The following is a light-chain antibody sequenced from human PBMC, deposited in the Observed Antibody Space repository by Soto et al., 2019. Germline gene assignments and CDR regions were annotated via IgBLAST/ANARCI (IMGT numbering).Light chain of an antibody. CDR1: RSDVGGYNY. Sequence: QSALTKPPYASGSPGQSVTISCTETRSDVGGYNYVSWYQQHPGKAPKLMIYEVSKRPSGVPARFSGSKSGNTASLTVSGLQAEDEADYFCSSYAGSILYVFGTGTKVTVL. CDR2: EVS. V-gene: IGLV2-8*01. CDR3: SSYAGSILYV. J-gene: IGLJ1*01.